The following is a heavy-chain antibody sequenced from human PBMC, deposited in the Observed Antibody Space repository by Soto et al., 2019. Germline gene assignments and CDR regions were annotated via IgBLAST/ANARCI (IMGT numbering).Heavy chain of an antibody. V-gene: IGHV4-59*12. CDR3: ARRGGVFSTSNWFDP. CDR1: GGSISSFQ. D-gene: IGHD3-3*01. Sequence: PSETLSLTCTVSGGSISSFQWDWIRQPPGKGLEWIGSIYDNGNTDYNPSLRSRVTLSVDTSKKQVSLKLSFVTAADTAVYYCARRGGVFSTSNWFDPWGQGTLVTVSS. CDR2: IYDNGNT. J-gene: IGHJ5*02.